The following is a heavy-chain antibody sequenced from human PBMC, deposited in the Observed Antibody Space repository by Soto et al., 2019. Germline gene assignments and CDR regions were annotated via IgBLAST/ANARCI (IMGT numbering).Heavy chain of an antibody. V-gene: IGHV4-59*01. D-gene: IGHD5-18*01. CDR2: THYSGST. CDR1: GGSIDNYY. J-gene: IGHJ4*02. Sequence: SETLSLTCSVSGGSIDNYYWSWIRQPPGKGLEWIGFTHYSGSTNYNPSLKSRVTMSVDTSKNQFYLSLKFVTAADTAVYYCARPSQPTQLWSYDFWGRGALVTVSS. CDR3: ARPSQPTQLWSYDF.